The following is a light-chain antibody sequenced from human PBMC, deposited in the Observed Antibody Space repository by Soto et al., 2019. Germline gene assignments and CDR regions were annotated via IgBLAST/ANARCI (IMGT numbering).Light chain of an antibody. CDR3: QTWGTDTVV. CDR2: LNSDGSH. V-gene: IGLV4-69*01. Sequence: QSVLTQSPSASASLGASVKITCTLSSGHSSNAIAWHQQQPEKGPRYLMRLNSDGSHSKGDGIPDRFSGSSSGAERYLTISSLQSEDEADYYCQTWGTDTVVFGGGTKLTVL. CDR1: SGHSSNA. J-gene: IGLJ2*01.